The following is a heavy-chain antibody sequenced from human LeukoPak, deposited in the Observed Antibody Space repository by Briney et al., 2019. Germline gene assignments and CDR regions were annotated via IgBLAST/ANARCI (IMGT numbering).Heavy chain of an antibody. CDR2: IKQDGSEK. V-gene: IGHV3-7*03. Sequence: PGGSLRLSCAASGFTFSSYWMSWVRQAPGKGLEWVANIKQDGSEKYYVDSVEGRFTISRDNAKNSLYLQMNSLRAEDTAVYYCARHMLVRFFGELQFDYWGQGTLVTVSS. CDR1: GFTFSSYW. CDR3: ARHMLVRFFGELQFDY. D-gene: IGHD3-10*01. J-gene: IGHJ4*02.